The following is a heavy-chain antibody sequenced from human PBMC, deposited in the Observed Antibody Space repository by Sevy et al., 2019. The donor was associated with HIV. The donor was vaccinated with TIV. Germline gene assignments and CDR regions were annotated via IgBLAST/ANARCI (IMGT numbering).Heavy chain of an antibody. CDR2: IYYSGST. J-gene: IGHJ4*02. V-gene: IGHV4-31*03. Sequence: SETLSLTCTVSGGSISSCGYYWSWIRQHPGKGLEWIGYIYYSGSTYYNPSLKSRVTISVDTSKNQFSLKLSSVTAADTAVYYCARAPLSRWLQLDYWGQGTLVTVSS. CDR3: ARAPLSRWLQLDY. CDR1: GGSISSCGYY. D-gene: IGHD5-12*01.